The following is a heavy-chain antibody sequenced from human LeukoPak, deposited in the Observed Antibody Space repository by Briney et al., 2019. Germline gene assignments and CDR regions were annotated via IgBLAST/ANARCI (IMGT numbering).Heavy chain of an antibody. CDR1: GGSITSSY. J-gene: IGHJ4*02. CDR3: ASDRDGYIYSFDY. D-gene: IGHD5-24*01. Sequence: SETLSLTCTVSGGSITSSYWSWIRPSPGKGLEWNGYIHYTGSTNYNPSLKSRVTISLDTSKNQFSLKLSSVTAADTAVYYCASDRDGYIYSFDYWGQGTLVTVSS. V-gene: IGHV4-59*01. CDR2: IHYTGST.